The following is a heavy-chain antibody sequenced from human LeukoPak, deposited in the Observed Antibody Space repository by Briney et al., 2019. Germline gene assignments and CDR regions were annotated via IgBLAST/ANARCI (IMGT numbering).Heavy chain of an antibody. CDR3: ARGGKGGSYGYYFDY. CDR2: IYYSGST. V-gene: IGHV4-59*08. J-gene: IGHJ4*02. D-gene: IGHD1-26*01. Sequence: NPSETLSLTCTVSGGSISSSYWSWIRQPPGKGLEWIGYIYYSGSTNYNPSLKSRVTISIDTSKNQFSLKLSSVTAADTAVYYCARGGKGGSYGYYFDYWGQGTLVTVSS. CDR1: GGSISSSY.